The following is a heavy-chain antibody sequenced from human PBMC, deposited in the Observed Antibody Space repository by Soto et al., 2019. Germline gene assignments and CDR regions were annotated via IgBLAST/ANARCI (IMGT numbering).Heavy chain of an antibody. CDR1: GGTFSSYA. J-gene: IGHJ6*02. Sequence: SVKVSCKASGGTFSSYAISWVRQAPGQGLEWMGGSIPIFGTANYAQKFQGRVTITADESTSTAYMELSSRRSEDTAVYYCAGESGSSGYYSYYYCGMDVWGQGTTVTVS. D-gene: IGHD3-22*01. CDR2: SIPIFGTA. CDR3: AGESGSSGYYSYYYCGMDV. V-gene: IGHV1-69*13.